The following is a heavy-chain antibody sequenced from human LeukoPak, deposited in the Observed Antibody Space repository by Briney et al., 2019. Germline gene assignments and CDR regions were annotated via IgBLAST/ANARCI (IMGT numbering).Heavy chain of an antibody. Sequence: GGSLRLSCGASGFXFSSYWMHWVRQAPGKGLMWVSNINSDGSSTNYADSVKGRFTISRDNAKNTLYLQMDSLRAEDTAVYYCSRTGSGRGFDYWGQGTLVTVSS. CDR3: SRTGSGRGFDY. V-gene: IGHV3-74*01. CDR1: GFXFSSYW. J-gene: IGHJ4*02. D-gene: IGHD1-26*01. CDR2: INSDGSST.